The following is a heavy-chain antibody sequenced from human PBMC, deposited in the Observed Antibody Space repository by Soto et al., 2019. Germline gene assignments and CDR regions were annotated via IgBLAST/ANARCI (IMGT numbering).Heavy chain of an antibody. V-gene: IGHV1-3*01. CDR1: GYTFTSYA. CDR2: INAGNGNT. D-gene: IGHD5-18*01. CDR3: ARSAWIQLWLLGY. J-gene: IGHJ4*02. Sequence: ASVKVSCKASGYTFTSYAMHWVRQAPGQRLEWMGWINAGNGNTKYSQKFQGRVTITRDTSASTAYMELSSLRSGDTAVYYCARSAWIQLWLLGYWGQGTLVTVSS.